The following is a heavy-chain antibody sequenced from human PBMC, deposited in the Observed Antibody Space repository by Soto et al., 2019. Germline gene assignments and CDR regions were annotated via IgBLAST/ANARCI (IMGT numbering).Heavy chain of an antibody. D-gene: IGHD6-13*01. V-gene: IGHV3-33*01. Sequence: QVQLVESGGGVVQPGRSLRLSCAASGFTFSSYGMHWVRQAPGKGLEWVAVIWYDGSNKYYADSVKGRFTISRDNSKNTLYLPMNSLRAEDTAVYYCAREGGDSSRCDFGWFEPCGQGTLVTVSS. CDR1: GFTFSSYG. CDR3: AREGGDSSRCDFGWFEP. CDR2: IWYDGSNK. J-gene: IGHJ5*02.